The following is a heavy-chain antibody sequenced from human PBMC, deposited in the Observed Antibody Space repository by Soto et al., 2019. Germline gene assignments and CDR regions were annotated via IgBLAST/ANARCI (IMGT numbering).Heavy chain of an antibody. D-gene: IGHD2-2*01. Sequence: ASVKVSCKASGYTFTSYGISWVRQAPGQGLEWMGWISAYNGNTNYAQKLQGRVTMTTDTSTSTAYMELRSLRSDDTAVYYCAGVGICSSTSCYVPDYYYYYMDVWGKGTTVTVSS. CDR3: AGVGICSSTSCYVPDYYYYYMDV. V-gene: IGHV1-18*01. CDR1: GYTFTSYG. CDR2: ISAYNGNT. J-gene: IGHJ6*03.